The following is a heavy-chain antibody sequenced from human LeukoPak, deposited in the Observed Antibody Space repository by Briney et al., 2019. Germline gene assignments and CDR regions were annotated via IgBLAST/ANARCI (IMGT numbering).Heavy chain of an antibody. D-gene: IGHD3-22*01. CDR2: ISYDGSNK. V-gene: IGHV3-30*04. CDR3: AREHYYDGDPIFYYFDY. Sequence: PGGSLRLSCAASGFTFSSYAMHWVRQAPGKGLEWVAVISYDGSNKYYADSVKGRFTISRDNAKNSLYLQMNSLRAEDTAVYYCAREHYYDGDPIFYYFDYWGQGTLVTVSS. J-gene: IGHJ4*02. CDR1: GFTFSSYA.